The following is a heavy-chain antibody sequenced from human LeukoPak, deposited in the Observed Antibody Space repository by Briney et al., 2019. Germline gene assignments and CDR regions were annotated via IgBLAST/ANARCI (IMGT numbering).Heavy chain of an antibody. D-gene: IGHD6-6*01. CDR2: ISYDGSKK. CDR3: AKAGGAYSSTYYFHY. V-gene: IGHV3-30*18. CDR1: GFTFSDYG. Sequence: GGSLRLSCAVSGFTFSDYGMHWVRQAPGKGLEWVAVISYDGSKKYYADSVKGRFTISRDNSKSTLYLQMNSLRAEDTAVYYCAKAGGAYSSTYYFHYWGQGTLVTVSS. J-gene: IGHJ4*02.